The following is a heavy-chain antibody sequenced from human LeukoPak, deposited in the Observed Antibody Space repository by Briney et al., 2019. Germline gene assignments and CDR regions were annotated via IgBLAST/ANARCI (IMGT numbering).Heavy chain of an antibody. CDR1: GYSISTGYY. CDR3: ARQEVSRGFDY. Sequence: KPSETLSLTCAVSGYSISTGYYWGWIRQPPGKGLEWIGITYHSGNTYYNPSLKSRVTISVDTSKNQFSLKLSSVTAAETAVYYCARQEVSRGFDYWGQGTLVTVSS. V-gene: IGHV4-38-2*01. CDR2: TYHSGNT. J-gene: IGHJ4*02.